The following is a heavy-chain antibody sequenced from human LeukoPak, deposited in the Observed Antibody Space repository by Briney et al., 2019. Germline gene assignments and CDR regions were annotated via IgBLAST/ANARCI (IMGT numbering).Heavy chain of an antibody. D-gene: IGHD2-2*01. V-gene: IGHV3-30-3*01. CDR1: GFTFSSYA. Sequence: AGGSLRLSCAASGFTFSSYAMHWVRQAPGKGLEWVAVISYDGSNKYYADSVKGRFTISRDNSKNTLYLQMNSLRAEDTAVYYCARGYCSSTSCPRVDAFDIWGQGTMVTVSS. CDR2: ISYDGSNK. CDR3: ARGYCSSTSCPRVDAFDI. J-gene: IGHJ3*02.